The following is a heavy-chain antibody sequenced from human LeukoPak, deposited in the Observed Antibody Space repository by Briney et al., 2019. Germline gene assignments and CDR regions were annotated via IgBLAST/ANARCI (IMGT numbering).Heavy chain of an antibody. CDR2: ITGTGGK. CDR1: GFTFSSYA. D-gene: IGHD2-15*01. CDR3: AKDYCRDGNCPFPFLDS. V-gene: IGHV3-23*01. Sequence: PGGSLRLSCAASGFTFSSYAMSWVRQAPGKGLEWVSIITGTGGKYYGDSVKGRFVLSRDNSKNTVYMQMSSLRAEDTATYYCAKDYCRDGNCPFPFLDSWGQGTQVTVSS. J-gene: IGHJ4*02.